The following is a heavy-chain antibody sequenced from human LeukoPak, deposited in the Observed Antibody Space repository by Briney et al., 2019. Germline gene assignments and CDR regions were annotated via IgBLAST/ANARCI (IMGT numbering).Heavy chain of an antibody. CDR2: TKNKANSYTT. Sequence: GRSLRLSCAASGFTFSDHYMDWVRQAPGKGLEWVGRTKNKANSYTTEYSASVKGGCTIPRDESKITLYLQMNSLKTEDTAVYYCARWDSGSCSDWGQGTLVTVSS. CDR1: GFTFSDHY. D-gene: IGHD1-26*01. CDR3: ARWDSGSCSD. J-gene: IGHJ4*02. V-gene: IGHV3-72*01.